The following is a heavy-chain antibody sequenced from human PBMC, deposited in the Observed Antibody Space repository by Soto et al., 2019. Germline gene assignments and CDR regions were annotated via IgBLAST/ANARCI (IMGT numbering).Heavy chain of an antibody. CDR3: ARGNTVTTKDWFDP. Sequence: GASVKVSCKASGYTFTSYAMHWVRQAPGQRLEWMGWINAGNGNTKYSQRFQGRVTITRDTSASTAYMELSSLRSEDTAVYYCARGNTVTTKDWFDPWGQGTLVTVSS. J-gene: IGHJ5*02. D-gene: IGHD4-4*01. V-gene: IGHV1-3*01. CDR2: INAGNGNT. CDR1: GYTFTSYA.